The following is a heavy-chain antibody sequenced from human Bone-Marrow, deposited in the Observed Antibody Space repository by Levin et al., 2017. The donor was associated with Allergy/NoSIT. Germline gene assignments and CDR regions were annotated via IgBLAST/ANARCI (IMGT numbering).Heavy chain of an antibody. Sequence: GESLKISCAASGFTFSNAWMSWVRQAPGKGLEWVGRIKSKTDGGTTDYAAPVKGRFTVSRDDSKNTLYLQMNSLKTEDTAVYYCTTDRGGRWTPNGTYCGYYGMDVWGQGTTVTVSS. CDR3: TTDRGGRWTPNGTYCGYYGMDV. CDR2: IKSKTDGGTT. D-gene: IGHD2-21*01. CDR1: GFTFSNAW. V-gene: IGHV3-15*01. J-gene: IGHJ6*02.